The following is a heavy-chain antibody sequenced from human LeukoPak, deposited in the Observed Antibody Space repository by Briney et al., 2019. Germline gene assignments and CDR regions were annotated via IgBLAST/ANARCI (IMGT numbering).Heavy chain of an antibody. CDR3: ARDRRGVAGGY. J-gene: IGHJ4*02. D-gene: IGHD6-19*01. V-gene: IGHV3-74*01. CDR1: GFTFSSYW. Sequence: GGSLRLSCAASGFTFSSYWMHWVRQAPGKGLVWVSRINSDGSTTTCADSVKGRFTISRDNAKNTLYLQMNSLRAEDTAVYYCARDRRGVAGGYWGQGTLVIVSS. CDR2: INSDGSTT.